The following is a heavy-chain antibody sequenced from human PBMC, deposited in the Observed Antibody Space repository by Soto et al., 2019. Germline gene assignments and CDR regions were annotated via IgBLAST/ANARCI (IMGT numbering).Heavy chain of an antibody. CDR1: GGSIRSCDDY. V-gene: IGHV4-30-4*01. CDR3: ASVRPAGSRLDP. J-gene: IGHJ5*02. CDR2: VYYTGSN. D-gene: IGHD6-25*01. Sequence: QVQLQESAPGLVNPSQTLSLSCTVSGGSIRSCDDYWSCIRLPPGKGLEWIGYVYYTGSNYYNPSLNSRDTMSVDTTKNLFALKMSSLTSAYTAVYYCASVRPAGSRLDPWGQGTLVTVSS.